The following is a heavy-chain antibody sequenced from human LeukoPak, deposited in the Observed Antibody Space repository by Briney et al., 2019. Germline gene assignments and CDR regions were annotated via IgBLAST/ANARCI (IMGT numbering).Heavy chain of an antibody. CDR1: GFTFSSYG. V-gene: IGHV3-23*01. D-gene: IGHD5-18*01. J-gene: IGHJ5*02. CDR3: AKGKYSYGCSHWFDP. Sequence: GGSLRLSCAASGFTFSSYGLSWVRQAPGKGLEWVSAISASGGSTYYADPVKGRFTISRDNSKNTLYLQMNSLRAEDTAVYYCAKGKYSYGCSHWFDPWGQGTLVTVSS. CDR2: ISASGGST.